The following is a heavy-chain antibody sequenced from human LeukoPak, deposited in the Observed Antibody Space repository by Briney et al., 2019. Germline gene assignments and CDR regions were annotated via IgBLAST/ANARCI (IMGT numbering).Heavy chain of an antibody. V-gene: IGHV5-51*01. CDR1: GSRVTNYW. CDR2: IYSGDSET. Sequence: GESLKISCKASGSRVTNYWIGWVRQMPGKGLEWIGIIYSGDSETRYSPSFQGQVTISADTSISTAYLQWNGLKASDTAMYYCARTAVTGTFWFDPWGQGTLVTVSS. D-gene: IGHD6-19*01. J-gene: IGHJ5*02. CDR3: ARTAVTGTFWFDP.